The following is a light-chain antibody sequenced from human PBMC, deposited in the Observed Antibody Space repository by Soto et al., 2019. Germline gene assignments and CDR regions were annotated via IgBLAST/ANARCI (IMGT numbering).Light chain of an antibody. V-gene: IGKV3-20*01. J-gene: IGKJ5*01. Sequence: EIVLTQSPGTLSLSPWERATLSCRASQSVTSTYLAWYQQKPGQAPRLLIYGASSRAIGIPDRFSGSVSGSDFILTTNRLEPEDFALYYCQQYGSSHTFGQGTRLEIK. CDR2: GAS. CDR1: QSVTSTY. CDR3: QQYGSSHT.